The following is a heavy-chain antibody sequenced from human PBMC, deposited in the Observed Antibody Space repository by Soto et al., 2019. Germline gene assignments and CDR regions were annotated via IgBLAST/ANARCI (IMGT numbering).Heavy chain of an antibody. CDR1: GFTFSSYG. CDR3: AKATPAAGTFDY. J-gene: IGHJ4*02. CDR2: ISYDGSNK. Sequence: PGGSLRLSCAASGFTFSSYGMHWVRQAPGKGLEWVAVISYDGSNKYYADSVKGRFTISRDNSKNTLYLQMNSLRAEDTAVYYCAKATPAAGTFDYWGQGTLVTVSS. V-gene: IGHV3-30*18. D-gene: IGHD6-13*01.